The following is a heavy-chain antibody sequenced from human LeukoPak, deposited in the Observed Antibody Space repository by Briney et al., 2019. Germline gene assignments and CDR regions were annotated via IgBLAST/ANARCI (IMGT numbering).Heavy chain of an antibody. CDR1: GGSISSSSYY. D-gene: IGHD2-15*01. Sequence: SETLSLTCTVSGGSISSSSYYWGWIRQPPGKGLEWIGSIYYSGSTYYNPSLKSRVTISVDTSKNQFSLKLSSVTAADTAVYYCARDSGPNGSPFGSFDSWGQGTLVTVSS. CDR2: IYYSGST. CDR3: ARDSGPNGSPFGSFDS. V-gene: IGHV4-39*07. J-gene: IGHJ4*02.